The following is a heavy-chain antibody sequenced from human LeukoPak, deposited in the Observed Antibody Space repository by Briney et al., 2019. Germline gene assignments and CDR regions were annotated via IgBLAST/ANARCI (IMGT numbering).Heavy chain of an antibody. CDR3: ARRGGSYGIDY. CDR2: INHSGST. CDR1: GGSFSGYY. V-gene: IGHV4-34*01. D-gene: IGHD1-26*01. J-gene: IGHJ4*02. Sequence: SETLSLTCAVYGGSFSGYYWSWIRQPPGKGLEWIGEINHSGSTNYNPSLKSRVTISVDTSKNQFSLKLSSVTAADTAVYYCARRGGSYGIDYWGQGTLVTVSS.